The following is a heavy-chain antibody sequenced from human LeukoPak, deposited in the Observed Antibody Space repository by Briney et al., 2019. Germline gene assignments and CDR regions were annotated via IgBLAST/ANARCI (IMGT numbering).Heavy chain of an antibody. J-gene: IGHJ4*02. D-gene: IGHD2-2*01. V-gene: IGHV3-7*01. CDR2: IKQDGSDK. CDR1: GFTFSGFW. CDR3: VRHGDTDSCLAN. Sequence: GGSLRLSCAASGFTFSGFWMTWVRQAPGKGLAWVANIKQDGSDKHYVDSVEGRFTISRDNAKSSLYLQMNDLRAEDTAVYYCVRHGDTDSCLANWGQGTLVTVSS.